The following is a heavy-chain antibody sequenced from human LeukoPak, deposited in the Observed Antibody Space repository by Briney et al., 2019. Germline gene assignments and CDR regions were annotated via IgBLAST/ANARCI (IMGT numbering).Heavy chain of an antibody. V-gene: IGHV1-8*01. D-gene: IGHD3-10*01. Sequence: ASVKVSCKASGYTFTSYDINWVRQATGQGLEWMGWMNPNSGNTGYAQKFQGRVTMTRNTSISTAYMELSSLRSEDTAVYYCARGTYYYGSGSYPNFDYWGQGTLVTVSS. CDR2: MNPNSGNT. J-gene: IGHJ4*02. CDR3: ARGTYYYGSGSYPNFDY. CDR1: GYTFTSYD.